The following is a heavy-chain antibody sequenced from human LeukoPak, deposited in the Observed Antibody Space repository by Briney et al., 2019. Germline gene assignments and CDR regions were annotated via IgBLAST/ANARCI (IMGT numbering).Heavy chain of an antibody. V-gene: IGHV3-53*01. Sequence: GGSLRLSCTVSGFTVSGNSMSWVSQAPGKRLEWVSFIYSDNTHYSDSVKGRFTISRDNSKNTLYLQMNSLRAEDTAVYYCARRAGAYSHPYDYWGQGTLVTVSS. CDR1: GFTVSGNS. CDR2: IYSDNT. J-gene: IGHJ4*02. CDR3: ARRAGAYSHPYDY. D-gene: IGHD4/OR15-4a*01.